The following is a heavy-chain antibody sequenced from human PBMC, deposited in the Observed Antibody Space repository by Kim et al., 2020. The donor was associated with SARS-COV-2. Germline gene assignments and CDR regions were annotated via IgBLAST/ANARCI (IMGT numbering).Heavy chain of an antibody. Sequence: IYYADSVKGRFTIPRDNAKNSLYLQMNSLRAEDTAVYYCARVRGSGYEVYWGQGTLVTVSS. J-gene: IGHJ4*02. D-gene: IGHD5-12*01. V-gene: IGHV3-11*01. CDR3: ARVRGSGYEVY. CDR2: I.